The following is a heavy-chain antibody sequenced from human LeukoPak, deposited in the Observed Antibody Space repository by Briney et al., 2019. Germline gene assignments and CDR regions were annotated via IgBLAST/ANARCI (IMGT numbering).Heavy chain of an antibody. D-gene: IGHD3-22*01. CDR1: GFTVSSNY. V-gene: IGHV3-66*01. J-gene: IGHJ3*01. Sequence: GGSLRLSCAASGFTVSSNYMSWVRQAPGKGLEWVSVIYSGGSTYYADSVKGRFTISRDNSKNTLYLQMNSLRAEDTAVYYCARELSPTYYYDSSGYYTEVWDQGTMVTVSS. CDR2: IYSGGST. CDR3: ARELSPTYYYDSSGYYTEV.